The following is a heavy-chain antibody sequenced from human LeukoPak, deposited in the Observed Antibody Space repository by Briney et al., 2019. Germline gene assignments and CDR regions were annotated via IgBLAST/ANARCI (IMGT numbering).Heavy chain of an antibody. J-gene: IGHJ3*02. Sequence: SVKVSCKASGGSLKNFAISWVRQAPGQGPEWMGGFNHIYGTTNYVQKFQGRVTITVDDSTNIAYLDLSSLRSDDTGLYYCGRRAKWFSWTRLDAFDIWRQGTMVTVCS. D-gene: IGHD3-22*01. CDR2: FNHIYGTT. V-gene: IGHV1-69*01. CDR1: GGSLKNFA. CDR3: GRRAKWFSWTRLDAFDI.